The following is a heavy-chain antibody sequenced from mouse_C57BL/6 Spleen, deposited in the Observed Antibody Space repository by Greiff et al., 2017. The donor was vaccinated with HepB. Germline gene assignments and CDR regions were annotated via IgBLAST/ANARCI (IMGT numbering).Heavy chain of an antibody. CDR3: ARPITTVVEYYAMDY. D-gene: IGHD1-1*01. CDR1: GYAFSSSW. CDR2: IYPGDGDT. J-gene: IGHJ4*01. Sequence: VQLQESGPELVKPGASVKISCKASGYAFSSSWMNWVKQRPGKGLEWIGRIYPGDGDTNYNGKFKGKATLTADKSSSTAYMQLSSLTSEDSAVYFCARPITTVVEYYAMDYWGQGTSVTVSS. V-gene: IGHV1-82*01.